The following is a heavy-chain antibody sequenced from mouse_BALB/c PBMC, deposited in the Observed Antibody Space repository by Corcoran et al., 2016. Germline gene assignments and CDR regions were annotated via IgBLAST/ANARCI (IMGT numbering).Heavy chain of an antibody. CDR1: GYTFTSYV. J-gene: IGHJ2*01. Sequence: EVQLQQSGPELVKPGASVKMSCKASGYTFTSYVMHWVKQKPGQGLEWIGHIYPYNDDTKYNEEFKGKATLTSDKSSSTAYIELRSLTSKDSAVYYCAREVPGGYPFDYWGQGTTLTVSS. CDR3: AREVPGGYPFDY. CDR2: IYPYNDDT. D-gene: IGHD2-2*01. V-gene: IGHV1S136*01.